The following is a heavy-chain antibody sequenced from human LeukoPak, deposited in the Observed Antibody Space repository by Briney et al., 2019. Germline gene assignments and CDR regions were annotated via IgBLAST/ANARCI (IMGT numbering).Heavy chain of an antibody. Sequence: ASVKVSCKASGYTFTSYAMHWVRQAPGQRLEWMGWINAGNGNTKYSQKFQGRVTITRDTSASTAYMELSSLRSEDTAVYYCARDSTRLWRFGYDSSGYGSLDYWGQGTLVTVSS. J-gene: IGHJ4*02. D-gene: IGHD3-22*01. CDR1: GYTFTSYA. CDR2: INAGNGNT. V-gene: IGHV1-3*01. CDR3: ARDSTRLWRFGYDSSGYGSLDY.